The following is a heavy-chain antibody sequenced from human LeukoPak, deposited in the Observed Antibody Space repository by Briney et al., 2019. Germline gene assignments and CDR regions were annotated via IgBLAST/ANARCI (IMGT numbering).Heavy chain of an antibody. D-gene: IGHD2-15*01. Sequence: GGSLRLSCAASGFTFSNAWMSWVRQASGKGLEWVGRIKSKTDGGTTDYAAPVKGRFTISRDDSKNTLYLQMNSLKTEDTAVYYCTRDRRCSGGSCYSGDDAFDIWGQGTMVTVSS. CDR1: GFTFSNAW. J-gene: IGHJ3*02. CDR3: TRDRRCSGGSCYSGDDAFDI. CDR2: IKSKTDGGTT. V-gene: IGHV3-15*01.